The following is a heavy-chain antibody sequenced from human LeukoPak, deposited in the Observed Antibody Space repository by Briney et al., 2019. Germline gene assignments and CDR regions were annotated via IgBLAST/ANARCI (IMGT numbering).Heavy chain of an antibody. D-gene: IGHD2-15*01. V-gene: IGHV1-3*01. Sequence: WASVKVSCKASGYTFTTYAMHWVRQAPGQRLEWMGWINAGNGNTKYSQKFQARVTITRDTSASTAYMELSSLRFEDTAVYYCARDPIGSRWPYYFDYWGQGTLVTVSS. CDR2: INAGNGNT. CDR3: ARDPIGSRWPYYFDY. CDR1: GYTFTTYA. J-gene: IGHJ4*02.